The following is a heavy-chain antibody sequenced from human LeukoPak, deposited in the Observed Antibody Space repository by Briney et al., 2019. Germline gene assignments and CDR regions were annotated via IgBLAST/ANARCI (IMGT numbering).Heavy chain of an antibody. CDR2: ISAYNGNT. CDR3: AKGAYDYIEIAYFDY. D-gene: IGHD5-12*01. CDR1: GYTFTSYG. V-gene: IGHV1-18*01. J-gene: IGHJ4*02. Sequence: ASVKVSCKASGYTFTSYGISWVRQAPGQGLEWMGWISAYNGNTNYAQKLQGRVTMTTDTSTSTAYMELRSLRSDDTAVYYCAKGAYDYIEIAYFDYWGQGSLVTVSS.